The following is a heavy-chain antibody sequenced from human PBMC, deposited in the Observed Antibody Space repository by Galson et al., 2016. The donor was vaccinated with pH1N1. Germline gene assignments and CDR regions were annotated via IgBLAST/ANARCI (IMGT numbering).Heavy chain of an antibody. CDR3: ARHPSVGQ. CDR1: GFSVGNNY. J-gene: IGHJ4*02. V-gene: IGHV3-53*01. Sequence: SLRLSCAASGFSVGNNYMSWVRQAPGKGLEGVSVIYSGGSTQYADSVKGRFTISRDKSSNTLYLQMNSLRAEDTAVYYCARHPSVGQWGQGTLVAVSP. CDR2: IYSGGST.